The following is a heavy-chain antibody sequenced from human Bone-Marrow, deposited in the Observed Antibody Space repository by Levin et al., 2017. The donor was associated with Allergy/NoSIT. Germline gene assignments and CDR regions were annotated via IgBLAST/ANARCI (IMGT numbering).Heavy chain of an antibody. CDR1: GFTFSNYA. J-gene: IGHJ4*02. V-gene: IGHV3-23*01. CDR2: IDGSGTDT. Sequence: PGGSLRLSCVASGFTFSNYAMGWVRQAPGKGLEWASTIDGSGTDTYYADSAKGRFTISRDNSKNTLYLQVSSLRAEDTALYYCAKDDASGSYFLNWGQGTLVIVSS. D-gene: IGHD3-10*01. CDR3: AKDDASGSYFLN.